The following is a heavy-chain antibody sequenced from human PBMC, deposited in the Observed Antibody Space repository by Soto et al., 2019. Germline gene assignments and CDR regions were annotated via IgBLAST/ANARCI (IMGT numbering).Heavy chain of an antibody. CDR2: NFPIFGTA. D-gene: IGHD3-22*01. J-gene: IGHJ5*02. CDR1: GGTFSSYA. Sequence: QVQLVQSGAEVKKPGSSVKVSCKASGGTFSSYAISWVRQAPGQGLEWMGGNFPIFGTANYAQQFQGRVTITADESTRTAYMELSSLRSEDTAVYYCAREDYYDSSGPRGFDPWGQGTLVTVSS. CDR3: AREDYYDSSGPRGFDP. V-gene: IGHV1-69*01.